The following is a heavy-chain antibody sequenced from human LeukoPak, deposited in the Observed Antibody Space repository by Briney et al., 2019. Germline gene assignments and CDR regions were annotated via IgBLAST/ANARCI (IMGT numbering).Heavy chain of an antibody. CDR1: GFSFGSYP. CDR2: ISETGGVT. CDR3: ARDSSHYLGSSDY. D-gene: IGHD6-6*01. Sequence: GGSLRLSCVVSGFSFGSYPMSWVRQAQGKGLEWVSVISETGGVTHYADSMKGRFTISRDNIKNTLNLQMNSLRAEDTAIYYCARDSSHYLGSSDYWGQGTLVTVSS. J-gene: IGHJ4*02. V-gene: IGHV3-23*01.